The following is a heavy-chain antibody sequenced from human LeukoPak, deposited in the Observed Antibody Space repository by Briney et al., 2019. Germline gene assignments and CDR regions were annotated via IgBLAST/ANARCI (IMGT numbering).Heavy chain of an antibody. CDR1: GFTFSSYA. J-gene: IGHJ4*02. V-gene: IGHV3-23*01. D-gene: IGHD2-15*01. CDR3: ARGNYFDH. Sequence: GGSLRLSCADSGFTFSSYAMTWVRQTPGKGLEWVSTITGASGTTYYADSVKGRFPISRENSKNTLYLQMNSLRAEDTAVYYCARGNYFDHWGQGTPVTVSS. CDR2: ITGASGTT.